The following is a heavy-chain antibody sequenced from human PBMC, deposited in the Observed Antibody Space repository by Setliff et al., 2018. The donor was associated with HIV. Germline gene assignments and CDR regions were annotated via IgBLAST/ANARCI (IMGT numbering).Heavy chain of an antibody. D-gene: IGHD2-21*02. Sequence: PSETLCLTCAVYGGSASGYYWSWMRHLPGRGLEWIGEINHSGSTNYNPSLKSRVTISVDTSKNQFSLKLNSVTAADTAVYYCAGITVVTPYYFDYWGQGTLVTVSS. CDR2: INHSGST. J-gene: IGHJ4*02. CDR1: GGSASGYY. CDR3: AGITVVTPYYFDY. V-gene: IGHV4-34*01.